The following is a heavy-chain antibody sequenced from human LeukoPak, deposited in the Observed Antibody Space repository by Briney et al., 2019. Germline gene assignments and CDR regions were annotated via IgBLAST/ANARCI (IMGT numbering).Heavy chain of an antibody. V-gene: IGHV4-31*03. Sequence: SQTLCLTCTVSGGSISSGGYYRSWIRQHPGKGLEWIGYIYYSGSTYYNPSLKSRVTISVDTSKNQFSLKLSSVTAADTAVYYCATVVPAARADAFDIRGQGTMVTVSS. J-gene: IGHJ3*02. CDR2: IYYSGST. CDR3: ATVVPAARADAFDI. CDR1: GGSISSGGYY. D-gene: IGHD2-2*01.